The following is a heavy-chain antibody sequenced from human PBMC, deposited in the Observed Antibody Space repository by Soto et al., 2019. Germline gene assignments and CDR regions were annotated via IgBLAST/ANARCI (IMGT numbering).Heavy chain of an antibody. CDR2: ISAFNGKT. V-gene: IGHV1-18*01. J-gene: IGHJ4*01. CDR3: ARDRVPKSSGFFPFDY. CDR1: GYTFNIYG. D-gene: IGHD3-22*01. Sequence: QIQLVQSGAEVKKPGASVKVSCKASGYTFNIYGINWVRQAPGQGLEWMGWISAFNGKTNYAQNVQGRFTMTTDTSTSTAYVELRSLRSDDTAVYYCARDRVPKSSGFFPFDYWGHGTLVTVSS.